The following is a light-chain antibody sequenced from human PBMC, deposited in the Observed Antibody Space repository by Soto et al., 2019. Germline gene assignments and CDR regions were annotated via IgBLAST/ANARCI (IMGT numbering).Light chain of an antibody. V-gene: IGLV2-8*01. CDR2: EVS. Sequence: QSVLTQPPSASGSPGQSVTISCTGTSSDIGSYNYVSWYQQYPGKVPQIMIYEVSKRPSGVPDRFSGSKSGNTASLTVSGLQAEDEADYYCSSFAGGNNYWMFGGGTKLTVL. J-gene: IGLJ3*02. CDR1: SSDIGSYNY. CDR3: SSFAGGNNYWM.